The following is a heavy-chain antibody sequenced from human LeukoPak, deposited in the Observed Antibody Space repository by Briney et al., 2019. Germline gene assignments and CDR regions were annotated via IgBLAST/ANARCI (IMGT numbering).Heavy chain of an antibody. J-gene: IGHJ5*02. V-gene: IGHV3-30*02. Sequence: GGSLRLSCVASGFSFSNYGMHWVRQAPGKGLEWVAFIRYDGTNKFYVDSVKGRFTISRDNAKNSLYLQMNSLRAEDTAVYYCARDSDSSGYYEDWFDPWGQGTLVTVSS. CDR1: GFSFSNYG. CDR3: ARDSDSSGYYEDWFDP. D-gene: IGHD3-22*01. CDR2: IRYDGTNK.